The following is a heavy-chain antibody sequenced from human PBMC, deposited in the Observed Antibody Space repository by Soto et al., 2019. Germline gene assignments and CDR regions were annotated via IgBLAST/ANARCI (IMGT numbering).Heavy chain of an antibody. CDR2: IYYTGST. CDR3: ARAFGSAMPSLV. J-gene: IGHJ4*02. Sequence: SETLSLTCTVSGGPISSYYWTWIRQPPGKGLEWIGYIYYTGSTDYNPSLKSRVSMSIDPHKNQFSLNLSSVTAADTAVYYCARAFGSAMPSLVWGQGTLVTVSS. CDR1: GGPISSYY. D-gene: IGHD3-16*01. V-gene: IGHV4-59*01.